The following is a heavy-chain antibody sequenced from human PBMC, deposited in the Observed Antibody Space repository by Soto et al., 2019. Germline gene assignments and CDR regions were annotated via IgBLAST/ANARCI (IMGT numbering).Heavy chain of an antibody. J-gene: IGHJ4*02. CDR3: ARDRGSTDFDY. CDR1: GGSISSYY. CDR2: IYYSGST. V-gene: IGHV4-59*01. Sequence: QVQLQESGPGLVKPSETLSLTCTVSGGSISSYYWSWIRQPPGKGLEWIGYIYYSGSTNYNPSLKSRVTISVDTSKNQFSLKLSSVTAADTAVYYCARDRGSTDFDYWGQGTLVTVSS. D-gene: IGHD1-1*01.